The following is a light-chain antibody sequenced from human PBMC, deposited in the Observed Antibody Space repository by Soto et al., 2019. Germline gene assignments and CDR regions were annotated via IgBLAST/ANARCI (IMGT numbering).Light chain of an antibody. CDR3: AAWDDSLRGVV. CDR1: TSNIGINY. Sequence: QSVLSQPPSASGTPGQRVTISCSGSTSNIGINYVYWYQQLPGTAPKLLIYSDNERPSGVPDRFSGSKSGTSASLAISGLRSDDAADYYCAAWDDSLRGVVFGGGTKLTVL. J-gene: IGLJ2*01. CDR2: SDN. V-gene: IGLV1-47*02.